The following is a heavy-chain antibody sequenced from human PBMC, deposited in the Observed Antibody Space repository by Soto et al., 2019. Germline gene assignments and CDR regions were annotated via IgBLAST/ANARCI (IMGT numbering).Heavy chain of an antibody. Sequence: ASVKVSSKASGYTFTNFGISRVQKAPGQLLEWMGWINPFDGSRMFAQSFQGRVTMTRDTSTSTVYMEVSSLRSEDTAVYYCSRVDPGETSPFDHWGQGTLVTVSS. CDR1: GYTFTNFG. V-gene: IGHV1-46*03. D-gene: IGHD3-10*01. CDR2: INPFDGSR. CDR3: SRVDPGETSPFDH. J-gene: IGHJ4*02.